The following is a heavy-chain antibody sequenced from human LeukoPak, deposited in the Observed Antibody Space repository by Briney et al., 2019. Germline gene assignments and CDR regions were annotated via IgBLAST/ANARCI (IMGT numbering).Heavy chain of an antibody. V-gene: IGHV3-21*01. J-gene: IGHJ5*02. CDR1: GFTFSSYS. CDR2: ISSSSSYI. Sequence: GGSLRLSCAASGFTFSSYSMNWVREAPGKGLEWLSSISSSSSYIYYADSVKGRFTISRDNAKNSLYLQMNSLRAEDTAVYYCARASITMVRGVIFSWGQGTLVTVSS. CDR3: ARASITMVRGVIFS. D-gene: IGHD3-10*01.